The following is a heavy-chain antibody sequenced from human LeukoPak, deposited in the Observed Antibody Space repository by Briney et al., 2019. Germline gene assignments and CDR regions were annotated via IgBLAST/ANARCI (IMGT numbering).Heavy chain of an antibody. Sequence: PGGSLRLSCVPSGFTFSSYEMNWVRQAPGKGLEWLSYISTSGTTIYYADSVKGRFTISRDNAKNSLYLQMNSLRAEDTAVYYCAREQSYGSGSYYVCYFDYWGQGTLVTVSS. D-gene: IGHD3-10*01. CDR2: ISTSGTTI. J-gene: IGHJ4*02. V-gene: IGHV3-48*03. CDR3: AREQSYGSGSYYVCYFDY. CDR1: GFTFSSYE.